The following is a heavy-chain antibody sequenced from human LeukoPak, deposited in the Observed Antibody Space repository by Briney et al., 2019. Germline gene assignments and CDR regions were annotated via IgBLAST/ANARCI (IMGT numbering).Heavy chain of an antibody. CDR3: ARAGHDYGSYYFDY. Sequence: PSETLSLTCTVSGGSISSGSYYWSWIRQPAGKGLEWIGRIYTSGSTNYNPSLKSRVTMSVDTSKNQFSLKLSSVTAADTAVYYCARAGHDYGSYYFDYWGQGTLVTVSS. V-gene: IGHV4-61*02. D-gene: IGHD4-17*01. CDR1: GGSISSGSYY. J-gene: IGHJ4*02. CDR2: IYTSGST.